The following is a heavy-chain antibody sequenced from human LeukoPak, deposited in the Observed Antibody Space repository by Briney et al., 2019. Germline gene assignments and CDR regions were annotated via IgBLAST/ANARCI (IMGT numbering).Heavy chain of an antibody. V-gene: IGHV4-34*12. CDR2: ILHTGRT. J-gene: IGHJ5*02. CDR1: DYSLTNHF. Sequence: SETLSLTCAVHDYSLTNHFWIWIRQPPGKGLEWIGEILHTGRTNYNPSFKSRVPISLDTSKNQFFLNLTSVTAADTAVYFCARGPAAVHPWGQGTLVTVSS. D-gene: IGHD6-13*01. CDR3: ARGPAAVHP.